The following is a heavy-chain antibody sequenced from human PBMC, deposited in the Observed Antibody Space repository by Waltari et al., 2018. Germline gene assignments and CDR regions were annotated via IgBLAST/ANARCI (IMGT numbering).Heavy chain of an antibody. D-gene: IGHD6-13*01. CDR1: GGPFSSYA. J-gene: IGHJ4*02. CDR3: AGIAAAANLDY. V-gene: IGHV1-69*15. CDR2: IIPIFRTA. Sequence: QVQLVQSGAEVKRLGSSAKVSCKASGGPFSSYAIHWVRQAPGQGLQWMGRIIPIFRTANYAQKFRGRVTITADDSTTTAYMELSSLRSEDTAVYYCAGIAAAANLDYWGLGTLVTVSS.